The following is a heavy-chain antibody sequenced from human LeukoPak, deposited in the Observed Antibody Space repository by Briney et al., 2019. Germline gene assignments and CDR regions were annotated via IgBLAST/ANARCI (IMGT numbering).Heavy chain of an antibody. J-gene: IGHJ4*02. CDR2: ISGSGGST. Sequence: GGSLRLSCAASGFTFSSYAMSWVRQAPGKGLEWVSAISGSGGSTYYADSVKGRFTISRDNSKNTLYLQMNSLRAEDTVVYYCAKYYDSSGYHSDYWGQGTLVTVSS. V-gene: IGHV3-23*01. CDR3: AKYYDSSGYHSDY. CDR1: GFTFSSYA. D-gene: IGHD3-22*01.